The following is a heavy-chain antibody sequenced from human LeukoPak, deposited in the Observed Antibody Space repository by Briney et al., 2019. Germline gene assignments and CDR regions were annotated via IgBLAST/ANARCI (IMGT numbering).Heavy chain of an antibody. CDR3: ARDNKEQQWLVTIDY. V-gene: IGHV1-3*01. D-gene: IGHD6-19*01. CDR1: GYTFLTYA. J-gene: IGHJ4*02. CDR2: IYAGNGDT. Sequence: ASVKVSCKASGYTFLTYAMHWVRQAPGQRLEWMGWIYAGNGDTKSSQKFQDRVTITRDTSARTAYMELSSLRSDDTAVYYCARDNKEQQWLVTIDYWGQGTLVTVSS.